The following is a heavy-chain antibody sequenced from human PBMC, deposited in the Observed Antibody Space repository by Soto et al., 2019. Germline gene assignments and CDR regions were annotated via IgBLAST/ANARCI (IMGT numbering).Heavy chain of an antibody. CDR1: GGSISGYY. Sequence: VQLRESGPRLVKPSETLSLTCSVSGGSISGYYWSWIRQTPGKGLEWIGYIFYSGSSSYKPSLKSRLTISVDTSKNQFSLRLTSVTAADTAVYYCARAKGAAGSGLFDQWGQGTLVTVSS. CDR3: ARAKGAAGSGLFDQ. D-gene: IGHD6-13*01. J-gene: IGHJ4*02. V-gene: IGHV4-59*01. CDR2: IFYSGSS.